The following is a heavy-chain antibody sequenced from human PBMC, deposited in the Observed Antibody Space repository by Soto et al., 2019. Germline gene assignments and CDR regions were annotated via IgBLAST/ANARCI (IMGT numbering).Heavy chain of an antibody. Sequence: GGSLGLSCAASGFRISSYWMSWVRQAPGKGLEWVAHIKEDGSEKLYADSVKGRFTISRDNAKNTLYLEMDSLRVEDTAVYFCSSSEHSAGQHWGQGTLVTVSS. D-gene: IGHD6-6*01. J-gene: IGHJ4*02. CDR3: SSSEHSAGQH. V-gene: IGHV3-7*03. CDR1: GFRISSYW. CDR2: IKEDGSEK.